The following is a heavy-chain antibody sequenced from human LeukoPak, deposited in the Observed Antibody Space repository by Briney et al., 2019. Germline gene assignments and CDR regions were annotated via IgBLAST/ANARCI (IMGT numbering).Heavy chain of an antibody. V-gene: IGHV4-34*01. D-gene: IGHD5-18*01. Sequence: SGTLSLTCAVYGGSFSGYYWSWIRQPPGKGLEWIGEINHSGSTNYNPSLKSRVTISVDTSKNQFSLKLSSVTAADTAVYYCARSYGELDYWGQGTLVTVSS. CDR1: GGSFSGYY. CDR2: INHSGST. CDR3: ARSYGELDY. J-gene: IGHJ4*02.